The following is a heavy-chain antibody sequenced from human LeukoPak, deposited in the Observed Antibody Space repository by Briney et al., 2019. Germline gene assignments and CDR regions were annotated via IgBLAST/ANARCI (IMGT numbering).Heavy chain of an antibody. D-gene: IGHD3-22*01. CDR3: ARDLTPHFSGNYYDAFDI. CDR1: GLSLSNNW. CDR2: IKQDGSLS. J-gene: IGHJ3*02. Sequence: GGSLRLSCTSSGLSLSNNWMIWVRQAPEKGLEWVANIKQDGSLSYYLDSVKGRFTISRDNAKNSLYLQMNSLRPEDTSIYNWARDLTPHFSGNYYDAFDIWGQGTMVTVSS. V-gene: IGHV3-7*01.